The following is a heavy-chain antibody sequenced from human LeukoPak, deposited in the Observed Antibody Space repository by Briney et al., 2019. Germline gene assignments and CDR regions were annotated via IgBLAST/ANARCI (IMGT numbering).Heavy chain of an antibody. CDR1: GFTFSSYG. CDR3: AGDRPPRGGYSSPYYFFYMDV. Sequence: PGGSLRLSCAASGFTFSSYGMHWVRQAPGKGLEWVAVISYDGSNKYYADSVKGRFTISRDNSKNTLYLQMNSLRVEDTAVYYCAGDRPPRGGYSSPYYFFYMDVWGKGTTVAVSS. CDR2: ISYDGSNK. V-gene: IGHV3-30*03. J-gene: IGHJ6*03. D-gene: IGHD5-24*01.